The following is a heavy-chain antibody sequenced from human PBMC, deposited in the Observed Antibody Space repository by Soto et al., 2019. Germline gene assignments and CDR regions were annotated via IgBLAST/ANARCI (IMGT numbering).Heavy chain of an antibody. J-gene: IGHJ6*02. CDR3: ARSRDGYSFYFYYGMDG. V-gene: IGHV3-30*03. CDR1: GFTFTSYG. Sequence: GGSLRLSCAASGFTFTSYGMHWVRQAPGKGLEWMALILHDGSAEYYADSVKGRFTISRDNSKNTLYLQMNSLRAEDTAVYYCARSRDGYSFYFYYGMDGWGQGTTLTVS. CDR2: ILHDGSAE. D-gene: IGHD4-4*01.